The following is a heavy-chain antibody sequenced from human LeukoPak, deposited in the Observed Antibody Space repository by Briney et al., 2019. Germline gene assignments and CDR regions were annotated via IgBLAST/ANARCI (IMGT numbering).Heavy chain of an antibody. CDR3: VCLLRRDGYTIDY. J-gene: IGHJ4*02. D-gene: IGHD5-24*01. CDR2: IYHSGST. V-gene: IGHV4-38-2*01. CDR1: GYSISSGYY. Sequence: SETLSLTCAVSGYSISSGYYWGWIRQPPGKGLEWIGSIYHSGSTYYNPSLKSRVTISVDTSKNQFSLKLSSVTAADTAVYYCVCLLRRDGYTIDYWGQGTLVTVSS.